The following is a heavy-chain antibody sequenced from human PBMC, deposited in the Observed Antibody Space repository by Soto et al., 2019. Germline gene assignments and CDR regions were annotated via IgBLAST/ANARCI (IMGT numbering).Heavy chain of an antibody. J-gene: IGHJ6*02. CDR3: AREATMLRGVSITRNYYYGMDV. CDR2: IRSTSSYT. V-gene: IGHV3-11*06. CDR1: GFTFSDYY. Sequence: GGSLRLSCAASGFTFSDYYMSLIRQTPGEGLEWVSNIRSTSSYTNYADSVKGTFTISRDNAKNSLYLQTNSMRGEDTAMYYRAREATMLRGVSITRNYYYGMDVWGQGTTGTASS. D-gene: IGHD3-10*01.